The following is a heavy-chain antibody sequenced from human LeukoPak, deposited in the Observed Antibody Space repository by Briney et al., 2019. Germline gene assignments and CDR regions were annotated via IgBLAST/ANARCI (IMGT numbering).Heavy chain of an antibody. Sequence: GGSLRLSCAASGFTFNSYWMNWVRQAPGKGLEWVANIKRDGSEKYYVDSVKGRFTISRDNAKNSLYLQMNSLRAEDTAVYYCARAPNGSGSSVDYWGQGTLVTVSS. D-gene: IGHD3-10*01. J-gene: IGHJ4*02. V-gene: IGHV3-7*03. CDR2: IKRDGSEK. CDR3: ARAPNGSGSSVDY. CDR1: GFTFNSYW.